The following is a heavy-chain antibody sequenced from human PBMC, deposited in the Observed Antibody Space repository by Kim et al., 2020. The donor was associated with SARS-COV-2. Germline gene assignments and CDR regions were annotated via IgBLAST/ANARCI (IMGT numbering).Heavy chain of an antibody. D-gene: IGHD6-19*01. V-gene: IGHV4-39*07. J-gene: IGHJ4*02. Sequence: YNTSLRSRVTISVDTSTNQFSRKLSSVTAADTAVYYCARSGSGWTGYFDYWGQGTLVTVSS. CDR3: ARSGSGWTGYFDY.